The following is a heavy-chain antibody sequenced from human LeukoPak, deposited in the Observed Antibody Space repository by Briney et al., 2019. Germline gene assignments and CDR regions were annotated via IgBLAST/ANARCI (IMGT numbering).Heavy chain of an antibody. J-gene: IGHJ4*02. CDR3: AKEAGYSGYDYPDY. D-gene: IGHD5-12*01. Sequence: PGGSLRLSCAASGFTFSSYAMSWVRQAPEKGLEWVSAISGSGYSTYYADSVKGRFTISRDNSKNALYLQMNSLRAEDTAVYYCAKEAGYSGYDYPDYWGQGTSVTVSS. CDR2: ISGSGYST. V-gene: IGHV3-23*01. CDR1: GFTFSSYA.